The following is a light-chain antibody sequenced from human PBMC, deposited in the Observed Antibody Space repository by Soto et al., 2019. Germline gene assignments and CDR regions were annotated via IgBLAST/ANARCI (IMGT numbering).Light chain of an antibody. CDR3: SSYTSRRTYV. CDR2: EVT. V-gene: IGLV2-14*01. Sequence: QGARTQPSSLSGSPGQSITISCTGTVSDVGGYDYVSWYQHHPGKAPKVMIYEVTNRPSGVSNRFSGSKSGNTASLTISGLLAEDEADYYCSSYTSRRTYVFGTGTRSPS. CDR1: VSDVGGYDY. J-gene: IGLJ1*01.